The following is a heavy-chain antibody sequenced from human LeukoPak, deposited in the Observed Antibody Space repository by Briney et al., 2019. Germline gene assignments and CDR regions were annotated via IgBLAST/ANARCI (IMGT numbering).Heavy chain of an antibody. CDR2: LYYSGST. CDR1: GGSVSSGSYY. Sequence: PSETLSLTCTVSGGSVSSGSYYWSWIRQPPGKGLEWIGLLYYSGSTNYNPSLKSRVTISVDTSKNQFSLKLSSVTAADTAVYYCARERVAGTIDYWGRGTLVTVSS. CDR3: ARERVAGTIDY. V-gene: IGHV4-61*01. D-gene: IGHD6-19*01. J-gene: IGHJ4*02.